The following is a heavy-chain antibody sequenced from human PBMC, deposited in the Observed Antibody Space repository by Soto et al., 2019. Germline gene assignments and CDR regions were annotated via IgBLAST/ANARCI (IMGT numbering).Heavy chain of an antibody. CDR3: ARGGQDFWSGPFDY. D-gene: IGHD3-3*01. CDR2: IDTSGST. J-gene: IGHJ4*02. CDR1: GGSISNYY. Sequence: SETLSLSCTVSGGSISNYYCNWIRQPAGKGLEWIGRIDTSGSTNYNPSLKSRVTMSVDTSKQEFSLKLSSVTAADTALYYCARGGQDFWSGPFDYWGRGALVTVSS. V-gene: IGHV4-4*07.